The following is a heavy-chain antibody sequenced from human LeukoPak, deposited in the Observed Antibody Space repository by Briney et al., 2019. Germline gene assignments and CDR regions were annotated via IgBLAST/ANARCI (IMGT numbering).Heavy chain of an antibody. V-gene: IGHV3-9*01. Sequence: PGGSLRLSCAASGFTFDDYAMHWVRQAPGKGLEWVSGISWNSGSIGYANSVKGRFTISRDNAKNSLYLQMNSLRAEDTALYYCAKVPISSGWNYFDYWGQGTLVTVSS. D-gene: IGHD6-19*01. CDR3: AKVPISSGWNYFDY. CDR1: GFTFDDYA. J-gene: IGHJ4*02. CDR2: ISWNSGSI.